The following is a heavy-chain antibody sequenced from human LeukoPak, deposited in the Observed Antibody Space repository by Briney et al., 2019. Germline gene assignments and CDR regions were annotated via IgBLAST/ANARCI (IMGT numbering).Heavy chain of an antibody. V-gene: IGHV3-30*02. D-gene: IGHD3-3*01. CDR1: GFTFSSYG. Sequence: GGSLRLSCAASGFTFSSYGMHWVRQAPGKGLEWVAFIRYDGSNEYYADSVKGRFTISRDNSKNTLSLQMHSLRTEDTAVYYCAKDRYDFWSGYPPAEYFQYWGQGTLVTVSS. CDR2: IRYDGSNE. J-gene: IGHJ1*01. CDR3: AKDRYDFWSGYPPAEYFQY.